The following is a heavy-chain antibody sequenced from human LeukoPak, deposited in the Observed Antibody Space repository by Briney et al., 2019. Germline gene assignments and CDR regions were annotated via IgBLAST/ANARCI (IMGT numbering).Heavy chain of an antibody. CDR1: GFTFSDHY. D-gene: IGHD6-19*01. CDR3: VRVEYTSGWYYFDY. Sequence: GGSLRLSCAASGFTFSDHYMDWVRQAPGKGLEWVGRTRNKARSYTTEYAASVKGRFTISRDDSKNSLYLQMNSLKTEDTAVYYYVRVEYTSGWYYFDYWGQGTLVTVSS. V-gene: IGHV3-72*01. CDR2: TRNKARSYTT. J-gene: IGHJ4*02.